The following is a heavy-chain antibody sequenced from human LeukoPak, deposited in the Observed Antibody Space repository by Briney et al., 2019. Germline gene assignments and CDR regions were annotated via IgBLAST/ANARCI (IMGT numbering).Heavy chain of an antibody. Sequence: ASVKVSCKASGYTFTSYDINWVRQATGQGLEWMGWMNPNSGNTGYAQKFQGRVTMTRNTSISTAYMELSSLRSEDTAVYYCAREHYYDSSGYYYYYGMDVWGQGTTVTVSS. CDR3: AREHYYDSSGYYYYYGMDV. J-gene: IGHJ6*02. D-gene: IGHD3-22*01. CDR2: MNPNSGNT. CDR1: GYTFTSYD. V-gene: IGHV1-8*01.